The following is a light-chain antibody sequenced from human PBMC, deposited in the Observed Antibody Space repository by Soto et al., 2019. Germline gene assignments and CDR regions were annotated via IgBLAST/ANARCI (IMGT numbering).Light chain of an antibody. CDR1: SSNLGDNT. J-gene: IGLJ1*01. Sequence: QSVLTQPPSASGTPGQRVTIFCSTSSSNLGDNTVNWYQHVPGTAPKLLIYSYDQRPSGVPDRFSGSWSGTSASLAISGLQSEDEADYYCAAWDATPDGYVFGTGTKLTVL. CDR3: AAWDATPDGYV. CDR2: SYD. V-gene: IGLV1-44*01.